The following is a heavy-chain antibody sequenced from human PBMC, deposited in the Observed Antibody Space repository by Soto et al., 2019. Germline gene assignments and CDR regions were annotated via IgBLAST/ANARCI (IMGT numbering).Heavy chain of an antibody. J-gene: IGHJ4*02. CDR1: GFTFSIYG. CDR2: ISYDGSNK. D-gene: IGHD4-17*01. CDR3: AKDPVSGDYRLDF. Sequence: QVHLVESGGGVVQPGTSLRLSCAASGFTFSIYGIHWVRQAPGKGLEWVAVISYDGSNKNYADSVKGRFTISRDNSKNTLDLQMNSLRAEDTGIYYCAKDPVSGDYRLDFWGQGTLVTVSS. V-gene: IGHV3-30*18.